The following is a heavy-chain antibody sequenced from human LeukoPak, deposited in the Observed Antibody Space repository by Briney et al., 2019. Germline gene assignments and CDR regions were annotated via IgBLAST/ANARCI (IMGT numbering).Heavy chain of an antibody. CDR2: IYSGGST. CDR1: GFIVSSNY. J-gene: IGHJ6*03. CDR3: ARESTVSSSYYYYMDV. D-gene: IGHD4-11*01. V-gene: IGHV3-53*01. Sequence: GGSLSLSCAASGFIVSSNYMSWVRQAPGKGLEWVSVIYSGGSTYYADSVKGRFTISRDNSKNTLYLQMNSLRAEDMAVYYCARESTVSSSYYYYMDVWGKGTTVTVSS.